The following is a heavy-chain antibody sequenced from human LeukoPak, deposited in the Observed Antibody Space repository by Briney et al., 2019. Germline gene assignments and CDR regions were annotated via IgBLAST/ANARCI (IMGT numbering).Heavy chain of an antibody. CDR1: GFTFSSYW. D-gene: IGHD3-3*01. CDR3: ARVTIFGVVATFDY. CDR2: IKSDGRST. J-gene: IGHJ4*02. Sequence: GGSLRLSCAASGFTFSSYWMHWVRQAPGKGLVWVSRIKSDGRSTSYADSVKGRFTISRDSAKNTLYLQMNSLRAEDTAVYYCARVTIFGVVATFDYWGQGTLVTVSS. V-gene: IGHV3-74*01.